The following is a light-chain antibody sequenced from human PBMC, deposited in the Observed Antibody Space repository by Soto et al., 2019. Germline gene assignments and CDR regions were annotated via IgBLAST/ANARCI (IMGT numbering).Light chain of an antibody. J-gene: IGKJ5*01. CDR2: DAS. CDR1: QSVITQ. Sequence: IVLTQSPGTLSLSPGVRATFSCRSSQSVITQLAWYQQKPGQPPRLLIYDASTRSTGIPARFSGSGSGTEFTLTINSLQPDDVAAYYCQQHSDCSPRTFGQGTRLDIK. V-gene: IGKV3-11*01. CDR3: QQHSDCSPRT.